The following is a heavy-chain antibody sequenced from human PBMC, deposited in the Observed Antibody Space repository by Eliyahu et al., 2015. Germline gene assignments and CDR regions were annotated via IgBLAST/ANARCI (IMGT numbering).Heavy chain of an antibody. D-gene: IGHD2-2*01. V-gene: IGHV3-11*06. CDR3: ARVLVVPAAMLHYYYYYGMDV. CDR2: ISSSSTYT. CDR1: GFTFSDYY. Sequence: QVQLVESGGGLVKPGGSLRLSCAASGFTFSDYYMXWIRQAPGKGLGWVSYISSSSTYTNYADSVKGRFTISRDNAKNSLYLQMNSLRAEDTAVYYCARVLVVPAAMLHYYYYYGMDVWGQGTTVTVSS. J-gene: IGHJ6*02.